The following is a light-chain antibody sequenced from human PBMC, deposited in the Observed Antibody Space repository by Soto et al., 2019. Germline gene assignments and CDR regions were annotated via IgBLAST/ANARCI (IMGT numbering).Light chain of an antibody. CDR3: AAWGDDSLSAL. CDR1: PSNIGANY. CDR2: RNN. Sequence: QSVLTQAPSASAAPGQTVTISCSGSPSNIGANYVFWYQHRPGTAPKLLIYRNNQRPSDVPDRFSGSKAGASASLTISGLRAEDEADYYWAAWGDDSLSALFGGGTKVTV. J-gene: IGLJ3*02. V-gene: IGLV1-47*01.